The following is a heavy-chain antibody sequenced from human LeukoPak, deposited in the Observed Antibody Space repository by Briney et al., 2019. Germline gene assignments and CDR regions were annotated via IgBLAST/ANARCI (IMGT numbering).Heavy chain of an antibody. CDR3: ASFVQYGDYGHYYYGMDV. V-gene: IGHV3-33*01. CDR1: GFSFSNYG. CDR2: IWYDGSNK. J-gene: IGHJ6*02. D-gene: IGHD4-17*01. Sequence: GGSLRLSCAASGFSFSNYGMHWVRQAPGKGLEWVAVIWYDGSNKYYADSVKGRVTISRDNFKNTLYLQMNSLRAEDTALYYCASFVQYGDYGHYYYGMDVWGQGTTVTVSS.